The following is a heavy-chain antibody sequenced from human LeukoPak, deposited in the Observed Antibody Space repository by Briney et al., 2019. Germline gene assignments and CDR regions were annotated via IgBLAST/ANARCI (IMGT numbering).Heavy chain of an antibody. CDR2: ISYDGSNK. V-gene: IGHV3-30-3*01. CDR3: AKDRSGSYYSFDY. Sequence: GSLRLSCAASGFTFSSYAMHWVRQAPGKGLGGVAVISYDGSNKYYADSVKGRFTISRDNSKNTLYLQMNSLRAEDTAVYYCAKDRSGSYYSFDYWGQGTLVTVSS. CDR1: GFTFSSYA. D-gene: IGHD1-26*01. J-gene: IGHJ4*02.